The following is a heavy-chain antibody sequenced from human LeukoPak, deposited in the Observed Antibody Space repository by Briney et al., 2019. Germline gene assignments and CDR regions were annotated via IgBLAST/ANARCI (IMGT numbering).Heavy chain of an antibody. CDR2: INWNGGTT. D-gene: IGHD1-26*01. CDR3: VRVASIATTFYFDY. Sequence: GGPLNLSCEPSGLSFVVYGVSWVGQAPGKGLEWVFGINWNGGTTGYADSVKGRITISRDNGKHTLHLPMNSLRSEDTAMYYCVRVASIATTFYFDYWGQGILVTVSS. V-gene: IGHV3-20*04. J-gene: IGHJ4*02. CDR1: GLSFVVYG.